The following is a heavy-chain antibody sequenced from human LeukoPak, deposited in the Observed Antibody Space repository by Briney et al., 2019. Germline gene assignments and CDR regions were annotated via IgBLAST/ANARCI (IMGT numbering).Heavy chain of an antibody. CDR1: GFTVSSNY. CDR3: ARALVDAFDI. Sequence: GGSPRLSCAASGFTVSSNYMSWVRQAPGKGLEWVSVIYSGGSTYYADSVKGRFTISRDNSKNTLYLQMNSLRAEDTAVYYCARALVDAFDIWGQGTMVTVSS. J-gene: IGHJ3*02. D-gene: IGHD2-21*01. CDR2: IYSGGST. V-gene: IGHV3-66*01.